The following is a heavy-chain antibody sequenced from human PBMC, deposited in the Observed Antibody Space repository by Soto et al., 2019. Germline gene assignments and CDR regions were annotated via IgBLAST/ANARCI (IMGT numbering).Heavy chain of an antibody. Sequence: QVQLQQWGAGLLKPSETLSLTCAVYGGSFSGYYWSWIRQPPGKGLEWIGEINHSGSTHYNPSLKSRVTISVDTAKNQFSLKLSSVTAADTAVYYCARGDRSSSNWFDPWGQGTLVTVSS. V-gene: IGHV4-34*01. CDR2: INHSGST. CDR3: ARGDRSSSNWFDP. D-gene: IGHD6-6*01. J-gene: IGHJ5*02. CDR1: GGSFSGYY.